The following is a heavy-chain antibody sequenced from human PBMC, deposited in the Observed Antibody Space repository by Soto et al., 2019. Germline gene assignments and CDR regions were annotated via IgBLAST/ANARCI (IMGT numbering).Heavy chain of an antibody. D-gene: IGHD3-10*01. CDR3: ATRPSDTYYYGVFDY. J-gene: IGHJ4*02. V-gene: IGHV3-7*03. Sequence: PGGSLRLSCEASGITFSGHWMSWVRQAPGKGLEWVANIKPDGSEKYYVDSVKGRFSISRDNAKDSLYLQMNSLRPEDTAVYFCATRPSDTYYYGVFDYWGLGTLVTVSS. CDR2: IKPDGSEK. CDR1: GITFSGHW.